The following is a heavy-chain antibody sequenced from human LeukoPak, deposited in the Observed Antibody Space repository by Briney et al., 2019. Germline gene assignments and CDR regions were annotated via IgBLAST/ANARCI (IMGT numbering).Heavy chain of an antibody. CDR3: ARHFRYCTTTSCLMSPSFDY. Sequence: SETLSLTCTVSGGSMRSTSYYWGWIRQAPGKGLEWIGTIDYSGTTYYNPSLKSRVTKSVDTSKNQFSLHLSSVTAADTAVYYCARHFRYCTTTSCLMSPSFDYWGQGTLVTVSS. V-gene: IGHV4-39*01. J-gene: IGHJ4*02. CDR2: IDYSGTT. CDR1: GGSMRSTSYY. D-gene: IGHD2-2*01.